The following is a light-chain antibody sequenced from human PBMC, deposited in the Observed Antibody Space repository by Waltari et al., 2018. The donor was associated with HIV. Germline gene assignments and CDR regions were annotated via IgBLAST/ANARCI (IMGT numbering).Light chain of an antibody. CDR1: HHISAHF. CDR3: QRYSTSPPYT. V-gene: IGKV3-20*01. J-gene: IGKJ2*01. CDR2: GAS. Sequence: VLTQSPGTLSLSPGERATLSCRASHHISAHFLAWYQHKPGQPPRFLIYGASSRAAGIPDRFSGSGSGTEFTLTISRLEPEDFAVYYCQRYSTSPPYTFGQGTKLEI.